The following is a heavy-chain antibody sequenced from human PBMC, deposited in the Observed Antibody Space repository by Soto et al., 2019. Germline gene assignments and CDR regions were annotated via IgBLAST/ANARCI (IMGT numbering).Heavy chain of an antibody. J-gene: IGHJ4*02. CDR1: GFTFSSYA. D-gene: IGHD5-18*01. CDR3: VKDLDTAMVDY. Sequence: GGSLRLSCSASGFTFSSYAMHWVRQAPGKGLEYVSAISSNGGSTYYADSVKDRFTISRDNSKNTLYLQMSSLRAEDTAVYYCVKDLDTAMVDYWGQGTLVTVSS. CDR2: ISSNGGST. V-gene: IGHV3-64D*06.